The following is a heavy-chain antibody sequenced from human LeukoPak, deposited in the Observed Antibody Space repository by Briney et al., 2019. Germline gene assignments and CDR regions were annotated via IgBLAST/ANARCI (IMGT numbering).Heavy chain of an antibody. CDR1: GGSISSYY. CDR2: IYYSGTT. V-gene: IGHV4-59*12. D-gene: IGHD3-10*01. Sequence: SETLSLTCTVSGGSISSYYWSWIRQPPGKGLEWIGYIYYSGTTNYNPSLKSRVTISVDTSKNQFSLKLSSVTAADTAVYYCARPKYYYGSGSYYNTWGQGTLVTVSS. J-gene: IGHJ4*02. CDR3: ARPKYYYGSGSYYNT.